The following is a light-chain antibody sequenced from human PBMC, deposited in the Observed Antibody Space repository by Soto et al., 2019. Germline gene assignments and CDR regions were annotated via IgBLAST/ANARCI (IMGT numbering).Light chain of an antibody. J-gene: IGLJ1*01. V-gene: IGLV2-14*01. Sequence: ALTQPASVSGSPGQSITISCTGTSSDVGGYNYVSWYQQHPGKAPKLMIYDVSNRPSGVSNRFSGSKSGNTASLTISGLQAEDEADYYCSSYTSSSTLVFGTGTKLTAL. CDR2: DVS. CDR1: SSDVGGYNY. CDR3: SSYTSSSTLV.